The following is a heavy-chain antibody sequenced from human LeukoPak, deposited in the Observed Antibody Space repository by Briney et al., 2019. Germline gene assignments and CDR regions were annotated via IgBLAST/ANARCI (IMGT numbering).Heavy chain of an antibody. J-gene: IGHJ4*02. D-gene: IGHD4-17*01. CDR3: ARVITTLTVFHC. Sequence: GDSLKIFRRGSGYSFTSYCIGLVRQMPGKGLEWVGIIYSGDSDTIYSPCFQEQVTISGHKSISTAYLHGRSLKAADDAVFYCARVITTLTVFHCGGQGTLVTVSS. CDR2: IYSGDSDT. V-gene: IGHV5-51*01. CDR1: GYSFTSYC.